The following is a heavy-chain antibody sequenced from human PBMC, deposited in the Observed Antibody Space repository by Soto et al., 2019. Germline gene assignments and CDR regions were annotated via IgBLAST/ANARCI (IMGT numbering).Heavy chain of an antibody. V-gene: IGHV1-24*01. J-gene: IGHJ4*02. CDR2: FDPEDGET. Sequence: GASVKVSCKVSGYTLTELSMHWVRQAPGKGLEWMGGFDPEDGETIYAQKFQGRVTMTEDTSTDTAYMELSSLRSEDTAVYYCATDFFRRRFLEWLSTGEYYFDYWGQGTLVTVSS. D-gene: IGHD3-3*01. CDR1: GYTLTELS. CDR3: ATDFFRRRFLEWLSTGEYYFDY.